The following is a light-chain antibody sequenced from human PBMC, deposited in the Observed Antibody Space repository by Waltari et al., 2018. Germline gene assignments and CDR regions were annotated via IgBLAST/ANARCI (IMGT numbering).Light chain of an antibody. CDR3: GSYVNTRVLFV. CDR2: DVN. V-gene: IGLV2-14*03. Sequence: QSALTQPASVSGSPGQSITISCGGSSNDVGGYNFVSWYQQHPGKAPKVIIYDVNNRPSGIARRFSGSNSDNTASLTISYLQTEDEADYYCGSYVNTRVLFVFGSGTKVTVL. J-gene: IGLJ1*01. CDR1: SNDVGGYNF.